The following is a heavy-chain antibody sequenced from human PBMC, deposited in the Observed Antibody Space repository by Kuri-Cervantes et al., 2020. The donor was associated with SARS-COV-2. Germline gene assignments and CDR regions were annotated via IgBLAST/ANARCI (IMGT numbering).Heavy chain of an antibody. V-gene: IGHV3-30*04. D-gene: IGHD5-12*01. CDR1: GFTFSSYA. Sequence: GESLKISCAASGFTFSSYAMHWVRQAPGKGLEWVAVISYDGSNKYYADPVKGRFTISRDNSKNTLYLQMNSLRAEDTAVYYCARDGYGRGAFDIWGQGTMVTVSS. CDR3: ARDGYGRGAFDI. J-gene: IGHJ3*02. CDR2: ISYDGSNK.